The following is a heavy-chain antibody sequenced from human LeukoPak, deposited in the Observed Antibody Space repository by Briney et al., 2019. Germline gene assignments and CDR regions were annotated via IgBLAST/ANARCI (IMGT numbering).Heavy chain of an antibody. J-gene: IGHJ5*02. CDR2: MNPNSGNT. D-gene: IGHD3-10*01. V-gene: IGHV1-8*03. CDR3: ARGLTDYYGSGSYVWFDP. CDR1: GYTFTSYD. Sequence: ASVKVSCKASGYTFTSYDINWVRQATGQGLEWMGWMNPNSGNTGYAQKFQGRVTITRNTSISTAYMELSSLRSEDTAVYYCARGLTDYYGSGSYVWFDPWGQGTLVTVSS.